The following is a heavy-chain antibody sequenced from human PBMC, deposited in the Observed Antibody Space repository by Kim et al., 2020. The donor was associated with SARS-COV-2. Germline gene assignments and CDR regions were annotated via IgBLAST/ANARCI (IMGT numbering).Heavy chain of an antibody. Sequence: KGRFTISRDNAKNSLYLQMNSLRAEDTAVYYCARAPIAVAGDYYYYGMDVWGQGTTVTVSS. CDR3: ARAPIAVAGDYYYYGMDV. V-gene: IGHV3-11*06. J-gene: IGHJ6*02. D-gene: IGHD6-19*01.